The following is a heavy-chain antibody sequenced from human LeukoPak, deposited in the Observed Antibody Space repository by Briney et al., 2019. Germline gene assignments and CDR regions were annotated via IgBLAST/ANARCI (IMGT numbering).Heavy chain of an antibody. CDR3: ARGMGAAAGSGRPPVGYYFDY. V-gene: IGHV4-39*07. CDR1: GGSISSSSYY. J-gene: IGHJ4*02. Sequence: SETLSLTCTVSGGSISSSSYYWGWIRQPPGKGLEWIGSIYYSGSTYYNPSLKSRVTISVDTSKNQFSLKLSSVTAADTAVYYCARGMGAAAGSGRPPVGYYFDYWGQGTLVTVSS. CDR2: IYYSGST. D-gene: IGHD6-13*01.